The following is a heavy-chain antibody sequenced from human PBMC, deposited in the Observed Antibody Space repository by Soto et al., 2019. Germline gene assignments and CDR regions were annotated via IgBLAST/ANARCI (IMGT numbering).Heavy chain of an antibody. D-gene: IGHD6-13*01. V-gene: IGHV3-66*01. CDR1: DFTVSSNY. CDR3: VTSSGWYSVFDY. CDR2: IYSGGST. J-gene: IGHJ4*02. Sequence: PGGSLRLSCAASDFTVSSNYMSWVRQAPGKGLEWVSVIYSGGSTFYADSVKGRFTISRDNFKNTLFLQMNSLRAEDTAVYYCVTSSGWYSVFDYWGQGTLVTVSS.